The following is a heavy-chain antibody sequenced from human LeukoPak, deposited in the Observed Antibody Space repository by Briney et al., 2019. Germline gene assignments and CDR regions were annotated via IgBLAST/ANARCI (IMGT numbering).Heavy chain of an antibody. CDR2: INHSGNT. V-gene: IGHV4-34*01. CDR3: ASLHIGLRYFDWLSPFDY. Sequence: PSETLSLTCAVYGGSLSGYYWSWIRQPPGKGLEWIGEINHSGNTNYNPSLKSRVTISVDTSKNQFSLKVTSVTAADTAVYYCASLHIGLRYFDWLSPFDYWGQGTLVTVSS. D-gene: IGHD3-9*01. J-gene: IGHJ4*02. CDR1: GGSLSGYY.